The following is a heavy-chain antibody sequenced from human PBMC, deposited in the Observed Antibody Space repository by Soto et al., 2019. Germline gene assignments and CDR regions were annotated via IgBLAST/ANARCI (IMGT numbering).Heavy chain of an antibody. CDR3: ARRYGYAFDI. V-gene: IGHV4-59*01. CDR2: IYYSGST. CDR1: GGSISSYY. D-gene: IGHD4-17*01. Sequence: ETLSLTSTVCGGSISSYYWSWIRQPPGKGLERIGYIYYSGSTNYNPSLKSRVTISVDTSKNQFSLKLSSVTSADTAVYYCARRYGYAFDIWGQGAMVTVSS. J-gene: IGHJ3*02.